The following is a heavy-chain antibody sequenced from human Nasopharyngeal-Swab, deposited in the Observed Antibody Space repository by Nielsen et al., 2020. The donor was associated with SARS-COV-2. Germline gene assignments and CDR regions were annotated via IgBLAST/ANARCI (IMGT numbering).Heavy chain of an antibody. Sequence: VRQAPGKGLEWVAVISYDGSNEYYADSVKGRFTISRDNSKNTLYLQMNSLRAEDTAVYYCASLGDSSGYYYRIDGYAHDAHDAFDIWGQGTMVTVSS. D-gene: IGHD3-22*01. V-gene: IGHV3-30-3*01. CDR3: ASLGDSSGYYYRIDGYAHDAHDAFDI. J-gene: IGHJ3*02. CDR2: ISYDGSNE.